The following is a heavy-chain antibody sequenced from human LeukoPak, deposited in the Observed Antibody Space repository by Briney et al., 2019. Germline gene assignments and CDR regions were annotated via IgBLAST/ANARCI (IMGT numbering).Heavy chain of an antibody. CDR2: INSDGSST. D-gene: IGHD4-11*01. CDR1: GFTFSSYW. J-gene: IGHJ4*02. V-gene: IGHV3-74*01. CDR3: AREDFSNYVPDY. Sequence: GGSLRLSCAASGFTFSSYWMHWVRQAPGKGLVWVSRINSDGSSTSYADSVKGRFTISRDNAKNTLYLQMNSLRPEDTAVYYCAREDFSNYVPDYWGQGTLVTVSS.